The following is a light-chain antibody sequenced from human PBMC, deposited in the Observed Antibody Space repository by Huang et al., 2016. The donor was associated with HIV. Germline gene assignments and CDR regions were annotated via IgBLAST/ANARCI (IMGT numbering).Light chain of an antibody. CDR2: WAT. V-gene: IGKV4-1*01. Sequence: DIVMTQSPDSLAVSPGERATINCKSSQSVLYSLSKKNYLAWFQQKPGRPPKWLMYWATTRESGVPDRFSGSGSGTDFTLTINNLQAEDVAVYFCLQYYSVPQTFGHGTKVEIK. CDR3: LQYYSVPQT. CDR1: QSVLYSLSKKNY. J-gene: IGKJ1*01.